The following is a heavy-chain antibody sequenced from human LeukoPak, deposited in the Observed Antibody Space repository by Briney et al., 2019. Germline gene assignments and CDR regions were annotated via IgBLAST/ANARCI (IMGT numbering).Heavy chain of an antibody. V-gene: IGHV4-34*01. CDR1: GGSFSGYY. D-gene: IGHD2/OR15-2a*01. CDR2: IDHSGST. CDR3: ATNKVSTAGAYDI. Sequence: TLSLTCAVYGGSFSGYYWSWIRQPPGKGLEWIGEIDHSGSTNYNPSLKSRVTMSVDTSKNQFSLRLSSVTAADTAVYYCATNKVSTAGAYDIWGQGTMVIVSS. J-gene: IGHJ3*02.